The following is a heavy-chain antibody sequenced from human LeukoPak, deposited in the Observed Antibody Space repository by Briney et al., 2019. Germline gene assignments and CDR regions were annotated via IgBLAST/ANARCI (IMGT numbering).Heavy chain of an antibody. CDR3: ARVGLYYYGMDV. J-gene: IGHJ6*02. Sequence: ASVKVSCKASGGTFSNYAISWVRQAPGQRLEWMGWINAGNGNTKYSQKFQGRVTITRDTSASTAYMELSSLRSEDTAVYYCARVGLYYYGMDVWGQGTTVTVSS. CDR1: GGTFSNYA. CDR2: INAGNGNT. V-gene: IGHV1-3*01.